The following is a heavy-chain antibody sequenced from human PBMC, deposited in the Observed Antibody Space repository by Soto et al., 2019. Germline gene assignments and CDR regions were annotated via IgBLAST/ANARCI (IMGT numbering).Heavy chain of an antibody. CDR1: GFTFRTYA. Sequence: EVHLLESGGGLVQPGGSLRLSCAASGFTFRTYAMIWVRQAPGKGLDWVSVITGGGSTYYADSVKGRFTISRDNSKNTLYLQINSLRAEDTAVYYCAKDRYGDYGGVDYWGQGTLVTVSS. CDR2: ITGGGST. D-gene: IGHD4-17*01. CDR3: AKDRYGDYGGVDY. J-gene: IGHJ4*02. V-gene: IGHV3-23*01.